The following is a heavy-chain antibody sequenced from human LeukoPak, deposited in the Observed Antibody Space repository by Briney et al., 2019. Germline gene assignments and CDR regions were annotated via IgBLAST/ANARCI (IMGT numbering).Heavy chain of an antibody. CDR2: ISSSSSYI. Sequence: GGSLRLSCAASGFTFSFYSMNWVRQAPGKGLEWISSISSSSSYIYYADSVKGRFTISRDNAKNSLYLQMNSLRAEDTAVYYCARDHCSGGSCYNTYWGQGTLVTVSS. J-gene: IGHJ4*02. V-gene: IGHV3-21*01. D-gene: IGHD2-15*01. CDR3: ARDHCSGGSCYNTY. CDR1: GFTFSFYS.